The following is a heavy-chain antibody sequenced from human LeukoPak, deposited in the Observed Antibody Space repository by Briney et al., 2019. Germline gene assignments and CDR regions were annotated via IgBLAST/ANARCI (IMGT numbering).Heavy chain of an antibody. D-gene: IGHD2-2*01. CDR2: ISGSGGST. J-gene: IGHJ4*02. V-gene: IGHV3-23*01. CDR1: GFTFSSYA. Sequence: GGSLRLSCAASGFTFSSYAMSWVRQAPGKGLEWVSAISGSGGSTYYADSVKGRFTISRDNSKNTLYLQMNSLRAEDTAVYYCAKVRYCSSTSCPARGFDYWGQGTLVTVSS. CDR3: AKVRYCSSTSCPARGFDY.